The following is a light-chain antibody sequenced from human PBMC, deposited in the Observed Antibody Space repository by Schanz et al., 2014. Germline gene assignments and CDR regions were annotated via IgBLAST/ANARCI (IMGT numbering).Light chain of an antibody. CDR1: SSDVGGYNS. J-gene: IGLJ3*02. CDR2: DVT. V-gene: IGLV2-14*03. Sequence: QSALTQPRSVSGSPGQSVTISCTGTSSDVGGYNSVSWYQQHPGKAPKLMIYDVTNRPSGVSNRFSGSKSGNTASLTISGLQAEDEDDYYCNSFTSSHHHVFGGGTKLTVL. CDR3: NSFTSSHHHV.